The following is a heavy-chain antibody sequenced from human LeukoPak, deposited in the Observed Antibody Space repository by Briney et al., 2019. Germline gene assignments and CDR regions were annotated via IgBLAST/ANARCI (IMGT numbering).Heavy chain of an antibody. V-gene: IGHV3-9*03. CDR3: AKAGGYYYDSSGPNS. CDR2: ISWNSGSV. D-gene: IGHD3-22*01. CDR1: GFTFDDYA. Sequence: GGSLRLSCAVSGFTFDDYAMHWVRQVPGKGLEWVSGISWNSGSVDYADSVKGRFTVSRDNAKNSLYLQMNSLRVEDMGFYYCAKAGGYYYDSSGPNSWGQGTLVTVSS. J-gene: IGHJ5*02.